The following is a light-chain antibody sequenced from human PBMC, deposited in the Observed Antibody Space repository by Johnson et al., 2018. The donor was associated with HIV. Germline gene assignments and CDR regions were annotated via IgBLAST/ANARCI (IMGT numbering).Light chain of an antibody. J-gene: IGLJ1*01. CDR2: DNN. V-gene: IGLV1-51*01. Sequence: QSVLTQPPSVSAAPGQKVTISCSGSSSNIGNNYVSWYQQLPGTAPKLLIYDNNKRPSGIPDRFSGSKSGASATLGITGLQPEDEADYYCGTWDSSLSAGYVFGTGTKVTVL. CDR3: GTWDSSLSAGYV. CDR1: SSNIGNNY.